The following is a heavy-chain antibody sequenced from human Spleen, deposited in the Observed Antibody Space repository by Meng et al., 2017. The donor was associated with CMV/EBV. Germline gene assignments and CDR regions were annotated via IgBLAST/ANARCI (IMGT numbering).Heavy chain of an antibody. V-gene: IGHV3-30-3*02. CDR2: ISYDGNNK. CDR3: AKFGIDGSSLYFYYDMDV. D-gene: IGHD5-24*01. CDR1: GFTFSSYV. J-gene: IGHJ6*02. Sequence: GGSLRLSCAASGFTFSSYVMHWVRQAPGKGLEWVAVISYDGNNKDYADSVKGRFTISRDNSKNTLYLQMNSLRVDDTAVYYCAKFGIDGSSLYFYYDMDVWGQGTTVTVSS.